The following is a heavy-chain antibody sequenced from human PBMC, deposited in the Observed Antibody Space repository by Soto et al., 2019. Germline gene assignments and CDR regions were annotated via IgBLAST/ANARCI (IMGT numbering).Heavy chain of an antibody. CDR1: GYTFTGYY. V-gene: IGHV1-2*02. J-gene: IGHJ5*02. CDR3: ARDLHTPTYYDFWSGYYAFDP. CDR2: MNPNNNNT. Sequence: GASVKVSCKASGYTFTGYYMHWVRQAPGQGHERMGWMNPNNNNTSNAQKLQGRVTMTRDPSTRNAYLELRSLRFDDTAVYYCARDLHTPTYYDFWSGYYAFDPWGQGTLVTVSS. D-gene: IGHD3-3*01.